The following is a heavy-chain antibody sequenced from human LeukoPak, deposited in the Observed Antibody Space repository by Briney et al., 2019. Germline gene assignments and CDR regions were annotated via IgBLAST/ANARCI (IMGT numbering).Heavy chain of an antibody. V-gene: IGHV1-3*01. CDR1: GYTFTSDA. CDR3: ARDSSGWYPDSYGMDV. CDR2: INAGNGNT. D-gene: IGHD6-19*01. Sequence: GASVKVSCKASGYTFTSDAMHWVRQAPGQRLEWMGWINAGNGNTKYSQKFQGRVTITRDTSASTAYMELSSLRSEDTAVYYCARDSSGWYPDSYGMDVWGQGTTVTVSS. J-gene: IGHJ6*02.